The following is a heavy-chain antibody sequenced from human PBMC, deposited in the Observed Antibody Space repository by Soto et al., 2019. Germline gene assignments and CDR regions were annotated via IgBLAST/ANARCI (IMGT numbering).Heavy chain of an antibody. V-gene: IGHV4-31*03. D-gene: IGHD3-22*01. CDR2: IYSSGST. Sequence: QGQLQESGPGLVKPSQTLSLTCTVSGGPISSGGYYWSWIRQHPGKGLEWIGYIYSSGSTYYNPSLKSRVTISLDTSKSQFSLKLSSVTAADTAVYYCARFSRSGYFVLDAFDIWGQGTMVTVSS. CDR3: ARFSRSGYFVLDAFDI. J-gene: IGHJ3*02. CDR1: GGPISSGGYY.